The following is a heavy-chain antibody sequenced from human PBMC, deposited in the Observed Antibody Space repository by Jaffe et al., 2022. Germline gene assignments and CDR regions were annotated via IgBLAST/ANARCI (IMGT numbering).Heavy chain of an antibody. CDR1: GFTFGDYA. D-gene: IGHD3-22*01. CDR3: TRNLYYYDSSGYYSPSRGYFDY. CDR2: IRSKAYGGTT. Sequence: EVQLVESGGGLVQPGRSLRLSCTASGFTFGDYAMSWVRQAPGKGLEWVGFIRSKAYGGTTEYAASVKGRFTISRDDSKSIAYLQMNSLKTEDTAVYYCTRNLYYYDSSGYYSPSRGYFDYWGQGTLVTVSS. V-gene: IGHV3-49*04. J-gene: IGHJ4*02.